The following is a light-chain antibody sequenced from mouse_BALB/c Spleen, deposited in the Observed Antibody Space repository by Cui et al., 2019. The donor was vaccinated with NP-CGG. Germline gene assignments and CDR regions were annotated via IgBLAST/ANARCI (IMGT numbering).Light chain of an antibody. J-gene: IGLJ1*01. CDR3: ALWYSNHWV. CDR1: TEAVTTSNY. Sequence: QAVATQESALTTSPGETVTLTCRSSTEAVTTSNYANWVQEKPDHLFTGLIGGTNNRAPGVPARFSGSLIGDKAALTITGAQTEDEAIYFCALWYSNHWVFGGGTKLTVL. CDR2: GTN. V-gene: IGLV1*01.